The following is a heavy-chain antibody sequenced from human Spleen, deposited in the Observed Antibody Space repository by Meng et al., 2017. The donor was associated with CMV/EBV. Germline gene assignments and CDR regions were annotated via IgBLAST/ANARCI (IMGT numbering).Heavy chain of an antibody. Sequence: QVQLQESGPGLVKPSGTLSLTCAVSGGSISSSNLWPWVRRVPGKGLEWIGEIYHSGSTNYNPSLKSRVTISVDKFKNQFSLKLGSVTAADTAVYYCARIERRRILKYCGSDCSTTDYWGQGTLVTVSS. V-gene: IGHV4-4*02. J-gene: IGHJ4*02. D-gene: IGHD2-21*02. CDR3: ARIERRRILKYCGSDCSTTDY. CDR2: IYHSGST. CDR1: GGSISSSNL.